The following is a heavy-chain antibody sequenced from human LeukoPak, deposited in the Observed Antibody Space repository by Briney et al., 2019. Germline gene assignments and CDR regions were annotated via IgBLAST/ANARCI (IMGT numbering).Heavy chain of an antibody. Sequence: PSETLSLTCTVSGASISGNSFYWGWVRQPPGKGLEWIGNIYYTGITYYNPSLKSRVTISVDTSKNQFSLRLNSVTAADTAIYYCVSPGITTFDYWGQGTLVTVFS. CDR1: GASISGNSFY. CDR3: VSPGITTFDY. V-gene: IGHV4-39*01. D-gene: IGHD3-22*01. J-gene: IGHJ4*02. CDR2: IYYTGIT.